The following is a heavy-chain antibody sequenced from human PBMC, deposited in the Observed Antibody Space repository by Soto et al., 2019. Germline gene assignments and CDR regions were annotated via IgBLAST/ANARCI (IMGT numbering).Heavy chain of an antibody. CDR3: ARVERIAALRYYYGMDV. J-gene: IGHJ6*02. CDR2: IYHSGST. Sequence: SETLSLACAVSGGSISSSNWWSWVRQPPGKGLEWIGEIYHSGSTNYNPSLKSRVTISVDKSKNQFSLKLSSVTAADTAVYYCARVERIAALRYYYGMDVWGQGTTVTVSS. V-gene: IGHV4-4*02. D-gene: IGHD6-6*01. CDR1: GGSISSSNW.